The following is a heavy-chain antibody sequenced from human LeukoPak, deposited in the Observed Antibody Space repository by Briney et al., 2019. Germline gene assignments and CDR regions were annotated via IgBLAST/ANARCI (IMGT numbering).Heavy chain of an antibody. CDR3: GRDRPTGYYDY. Sequence: PSETLSLTCTVSSYSISSGYYWGWIRQSPGKGLEWIASINHSGITYYNPSLKSRVTISVDTSKNQFSLKLTSVTAADPAVYYCGRDRPTGYYDYWGQGILVTVSS. D-gene: IGHD3-9*01. V-gene: IGHV4-38-2*02. CDR1: SYSISSGYY. CDR2: INHSGIT. J-gene: IGHJ4*02.